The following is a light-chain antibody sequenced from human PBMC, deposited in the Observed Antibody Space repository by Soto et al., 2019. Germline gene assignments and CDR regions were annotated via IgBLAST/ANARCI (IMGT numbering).Light chain of an antibody. Sequence: DIQMTQSPSSLSASVGDRVTITCRASQGIGNYLAWYQQKPGKVPKLLIYAASTLQSGVPSRFSGSGSGTDFTLTISSLQPEDVATYYCQKYNSAPLITFGGGTKVEIK. CDR1: QGIGNY. CDR3: QKYNSAPLIT. V-gene: IGKV1-27*01. J-gene: IGKJ4*01. CDR2: AAS.